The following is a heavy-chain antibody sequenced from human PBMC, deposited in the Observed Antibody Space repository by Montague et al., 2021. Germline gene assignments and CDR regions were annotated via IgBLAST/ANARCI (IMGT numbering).Heavy chain of an antibody. CDR2: IYYSGST. D-gene: IGHD2-21*01. CDR1: GGAISSSSCY. J-gene: IGHJ6*02. V-gene: IGHV4-39*01. Sequence: SETLSLTCNVSGGAISSSSCYWGWIRQPPGKGLEWIGSIYYSGSTYYSPSLKSRVTISADTSQKQFSLKLRSVTAADTAVYYCARTSKFRESEGNYYYNALDVWGQGTTVTVSS. CDR3: ARTSKFRESEGNYYYNALDV.